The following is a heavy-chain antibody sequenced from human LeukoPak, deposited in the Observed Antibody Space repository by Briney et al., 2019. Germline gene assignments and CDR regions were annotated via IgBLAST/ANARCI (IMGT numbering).Heavy chain of an antibody. J-gene: IGHJ2*01. Sequence: SETLSLTCTVSGGSISSYYWSWIRQPAGKGLEWIGRIDTSGNTNYKPSLKSRVTLSVDTSKNQFSLKLNSVTAADTAVYYCARVSSSWYQDWYFDLWGRGTLVTVSS. CDR2: IDTSGNT. CDR1: GGSISSYY. CDR3: ARVSSSWYQDWYFDL. D-gene: IGHD6-13*01. V-gene: IGHV4-4*07.